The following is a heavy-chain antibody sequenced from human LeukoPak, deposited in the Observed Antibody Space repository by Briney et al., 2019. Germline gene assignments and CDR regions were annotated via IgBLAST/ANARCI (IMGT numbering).Heavy chain of an antibody. D-gene: IGHD3-10*01. CDR2: ISSSSSYI. J-gene: IGHJ4*02. V-gene: IGHV3-21*01. CDR1: GFTVSGNY. Sequence: GGSLRLSCAGSGFTVSGNYMTWVRQAPGKGLEWVSSISSSSSYIYYADSVKGRFTISRDNAKNSLYLQMNSLRAEDTAVYYCARGPKGSGSSWGQGTLVTVSS. CDR3: ARGPKGSGSS.